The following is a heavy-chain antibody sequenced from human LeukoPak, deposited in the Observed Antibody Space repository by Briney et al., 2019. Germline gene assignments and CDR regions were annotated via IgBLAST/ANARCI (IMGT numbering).Heavy chain of an antibody. Sequence: GGSLRLSCAASGFTFSSYSMKWVRQAPGKGLEWVSSISSSSSYIYYADSVKGRFTISRDNAKNSLYLQMNSLRAEDTAVYYCARGPPAVAGMPTDYWGQGTLVTVSS. V-gene: IGHV3-21*01. J-gene: IGHJ4*02. CDR3: ARGPPAVAGMPTDY. CDR1: GFTFSSYS. D-gene: IGHD6-19*01. CDR2: ISSSSSYI.